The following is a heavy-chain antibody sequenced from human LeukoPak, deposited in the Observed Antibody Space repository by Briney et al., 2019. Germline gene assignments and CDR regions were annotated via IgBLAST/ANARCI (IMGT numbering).Heavy chain of an antibody. CDR1: GYTFTGYD. V-gene: IGHV1-2*04. D-gene: IGHD3-10*01. J-gene: IGHJ4*02. CDR2: INPNSGGT. CDR3: AREFGGYVGDY. Sequence: GASVKVSCKASGYTFTGYDMHWVRQAPGQGLEWMGWINPNSGGTNYAQKFQGWVTMTRDTSISTAYMELSRLRSDDTAVYYCAREFGGYVGDYWGQGTLVTVSS.